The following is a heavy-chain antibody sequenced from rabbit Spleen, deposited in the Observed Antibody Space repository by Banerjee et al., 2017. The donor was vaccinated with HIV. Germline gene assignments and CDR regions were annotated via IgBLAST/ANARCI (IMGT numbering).Heavy chain of an antibody. D-gene: IGHD8-1*01. CDR3: ARDTGSSFSSYGMDL. J-gene: IGHJ6*01. V-gene: IGHV1S45*01. CDR1: GFFFSDRDV. CDR2: INVITGKA. Sequence: QEQLEESGGGLVKPEGSLTLTCKASGFFFSDRDVMCWVRQAPGKGLEWIACINVITGKAVYANWAKGRSTFSKTSSTTVTLQMTSLTVADTATYFCARDTGSSFSSYGMDLWGPGTLVTVS.